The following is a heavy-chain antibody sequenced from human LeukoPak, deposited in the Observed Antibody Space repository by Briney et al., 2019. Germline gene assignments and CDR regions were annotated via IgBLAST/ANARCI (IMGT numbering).Heavy chain of an antibody. CDR1: GGSISSYY. CDR3: ARALGPAAMDSPNWFDP. D-gene: IGHD2-2*01. Sequence: PSETLSLTCTVSGGSISSYYWSWIRQPPGKGLEWIGYIYYSGSTNYNPSLKSRVTISVDTSKNQFSLKLSSVTAADTAVYYCARALGPAAMDSPNWFDPWGQGTLVTVSS. J-gene: IGHJ5*02. V-gene: IGHV4-59*01. CDR2: IYYSGST.